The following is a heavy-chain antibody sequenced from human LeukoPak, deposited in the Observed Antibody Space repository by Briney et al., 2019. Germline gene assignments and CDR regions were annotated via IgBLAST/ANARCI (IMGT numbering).Heavy chain of an antibody. D-gene: IGHD3-22*01. CDR1: GFTLSSYA. CDR2: ISGSGGST. J-gene: IGHJ6*02. CDR3: AKEGPYDSSGYYYWEDYYGMDV. Sequence: GGSLRLSCAASGFTLSSYAMGWVRQAAGGGLGWVSAISGSGGSTYYADSGKGRFTISRDNSKNTLYQQMNSLRAEDTAVYYCAKEGPYDSSGYYYWEDYYGMDVWGQGTTVTVSS. V-gene: IGHV3-23*01.